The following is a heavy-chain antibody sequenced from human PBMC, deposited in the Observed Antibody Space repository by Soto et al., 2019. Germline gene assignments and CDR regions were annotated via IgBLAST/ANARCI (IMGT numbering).Heavy chain of an antibody. CDR1: GFTFDDYT. CDR2: ISWDGGST. D-gene: IGHD6-13*01. V-gene: IGHV3-43*01. Sequence: EVQLVESGGVVVQPGGSLRLSCAASGFTFDDYTMHWVRQAPGKGPEWVSLISWDGGSTYYADSVKGRFTISRDNSKNSLYLQMNSLRTEDTALYYCAKVKKAYSSSWYFDYWGQGTLVTVSS. CDR3: AKVKKAYSSSWYFDY. J-gene: IGHJ4*02.